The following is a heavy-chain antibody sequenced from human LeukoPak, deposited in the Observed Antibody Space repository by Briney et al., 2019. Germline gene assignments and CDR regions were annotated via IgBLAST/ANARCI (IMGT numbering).Heavy chain of an antibody. CDR2: ISGSGGST. CDR3: ARGSSWFPGTNMDV. CDR1: GFTFSSYG. D-gene: IGHD6-13*01. J-gene: IGHJ6*03. V-gene: IGHV3-23*01. Sequence: PGGSLRLSCAASGFTFSSYGMSWVRQAPGKGLEWVSAISGSGGSTYYADSVKGRFTISRDNSKSTLYLQMNSLRAEDTAVYYCARGSSWFPGTNMDVWGKGTTVTVSS.